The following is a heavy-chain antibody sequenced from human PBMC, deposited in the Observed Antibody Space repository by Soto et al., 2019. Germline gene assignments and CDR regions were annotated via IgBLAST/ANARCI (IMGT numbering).Heavy chain of an antibody. V-gene: IGHV4-30-4*01. CDR3: AREVWATVVYNWFDP. J-gene: IGHJ5*02. Sequence: SETLSLTCTVSGGSISSGDYYWSWTRQPPGKGLEWIGYIYYSGSTYYNPSLKSRVTISVDTSKNQFSLKLSSVTAADTAVYYCAREVWATVVYNWFDPWGQGTLVTVSS. D-gene: IGHD4-17*01. CDR2: IYYSGST. CDR1: GGSISSGDYY.